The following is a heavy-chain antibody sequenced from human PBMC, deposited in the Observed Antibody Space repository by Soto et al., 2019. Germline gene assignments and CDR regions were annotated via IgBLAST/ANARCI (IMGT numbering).Heavy chain of an antibody. CDR2: INPSGGST. Sequence: ASVEVSCKASGYTFTSYYMHWVRQAPGQGLEWMGIINPSGGSTSYAQKFQGRVTMTRDTSTSTVYMELSSLRSEDTAVYYCARDGQVGIFDYWGQGTLVTVSS. J-gene: IGHJ4*02. CDR1: GYTFTSYY. CDR3: ARDGQVGIFDY. V-gene: IGHV1-46*01. D-gene: IGHD2-15*01.